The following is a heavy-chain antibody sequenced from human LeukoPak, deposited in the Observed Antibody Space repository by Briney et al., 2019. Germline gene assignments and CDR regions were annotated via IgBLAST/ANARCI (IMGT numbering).Heavy chain of an antibody. Sequence: SETLSLTCAVYGGSFSGYYWSWIRQPPGKGLEWIGEINHSGSTNYNPSLKGRVTISVDTFKNQFSLKLSSVTAADTAVYYCARIQLGYCSSTSCYNLPGVRFDPWGQGTLVTVSS. D-gene: IGHD2-2*02. CDR2: INHSGST. V-gene: IGHV4-34*01. J-gene: IGHJ5*02. CDR1: GGSFSGYY. CDR3: ARIQLGYCSSTSCYNLPGVRFDP.